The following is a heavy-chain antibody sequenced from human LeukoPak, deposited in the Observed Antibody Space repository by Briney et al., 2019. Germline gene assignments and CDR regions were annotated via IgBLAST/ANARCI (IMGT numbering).Heavy chain of an antibody. Sequence: SETLSLTCAVSSYSISSGYYWGWIRQPPGKGLEWIGSIYYSGSTYYNPSLKSRVTISVDTSKNQFSLKLSSVTAADTAVYYCARIRFGYCDYWGQGTLVTVSS. J-gene: IGHJ4*02. D-gene: IGHD3-16*01. CDR1: SYSISSGYY. CDR3: ARIRFGYCDY. V-gene: IGHV4-38-2*01. CDR2: IYYSGST.